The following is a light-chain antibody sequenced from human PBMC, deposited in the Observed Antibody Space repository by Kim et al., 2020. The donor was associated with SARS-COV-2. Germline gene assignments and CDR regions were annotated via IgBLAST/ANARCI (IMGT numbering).Light chain of an antibody. CDR3: QQFNSYPRT. Sequence: GDRVTITCRASQDVSSALAWYQQKPGKAPKVLIYDASSLESGVPSRFSGSGSGTDFTLTISSLQPEDFATYSCQQFNSYPRTFGQGTKLEI. CDR1: QDVSSA. J-gene: IGKJ2*01. V-gene: IGKV1-13*02. CDR2: DAS.